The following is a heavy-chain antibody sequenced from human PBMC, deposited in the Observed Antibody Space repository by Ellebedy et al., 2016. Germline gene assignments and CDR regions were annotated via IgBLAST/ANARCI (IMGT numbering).Heavy chain of an antibody. CDR1: GFTFDDYA. Sequence: GGSLRLXXAASGFTFDDYAMHWVRQAPGKGLEWVSGISWNSGSIGYADSVKGRFTISRDNAKNSLYLQMNSLRAEDTAIYYCAKDRLSNPTTVTTHWFDPWGQGTLVTVSS. D-gene: IGHD4-11*01. V-gene: IGHV3-9*01. CDR3: AKDRLSNPTTVTTHWFDP. CDR2: ISWNSGSI. J-gene: IGHJ5*02.